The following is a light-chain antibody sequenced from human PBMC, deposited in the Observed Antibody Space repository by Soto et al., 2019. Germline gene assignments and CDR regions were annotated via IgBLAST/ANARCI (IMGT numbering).Light chain of an antibody. J-gene: IGKJ3*01. V-gene: IGKV3-11*01. CDR1: QSISTY. CDR3: QQRSDWPPLFT. CDR2: DAS. Sequence: EIVLTQSPATLSLSPGERATLSCRASQSISTYLAWYQQRPGQAPRLLIHDASKRATGIPARFSGSGSGTDFTLTISSLEPEDSAFYYCQQRSDWPPLFTFGPGTKLDVK.